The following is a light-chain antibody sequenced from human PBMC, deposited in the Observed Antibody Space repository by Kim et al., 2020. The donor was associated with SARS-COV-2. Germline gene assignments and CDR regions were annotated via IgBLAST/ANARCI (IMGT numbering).Light chain of an antibody. CDR3: GAWDTGLDAYV. CDR2: YND. Sequence: GQRVTISCSGISSNIGNNYVSWFQHLPGTAPKLLIYYNDKRPSGIPDRFSGSKSGTSATLGITGLQTGDEADYYCGAWDTGLDAYVFGTGTQLTVL. CDR1: SSNIGNNY. J-gene: IGLJ1*01. V-gene: IGLV1-51*01.